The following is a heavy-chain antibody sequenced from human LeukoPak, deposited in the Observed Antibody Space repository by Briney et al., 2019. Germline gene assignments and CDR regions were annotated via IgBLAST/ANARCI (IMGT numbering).Heavy chain of an antibody. CDR2: IRAGTGVT. V-gene: IGHV3-23*01. J-gene: IGHJ5*02. D-gene: IGHD6-13*01. CDR3: ARDVLDVAAAGWGRPLDR. Sequence: PGGSLRLSCAASGFTLSIYAMTWVRQAPGEGLEWVSQIRAGTGVTYYAQSVRGRFTISRDDSKSTLYLHMSGLRGEDTAVYYCARDVLDVAAAGWGRPLDRWGQGTRVTVSS. CDR1: GFTLSIYA.